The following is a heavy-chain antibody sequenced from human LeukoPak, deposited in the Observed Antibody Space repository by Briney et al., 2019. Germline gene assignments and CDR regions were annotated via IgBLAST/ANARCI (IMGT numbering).Heavy chain of an antibody. V-gene: IGHV3-53*01. D-gene: IGHD3-10*01. Sequence: GGSLRLSCAASGLTVSNNYMSWVRQAPGKGLEWVSVIYSGGNTYYADSAKGRFTISRDNSKNTLYFQMNSLRAEDTAVYYCARDGEGIRGDYYYGMDVWGQGTTVTVSS. CDR3: ARDGEGIRGDYYYGMDV. CDR1: GLTVSNNY. CDR2: IYSGGNT. J-gene: IGHJ6*02.